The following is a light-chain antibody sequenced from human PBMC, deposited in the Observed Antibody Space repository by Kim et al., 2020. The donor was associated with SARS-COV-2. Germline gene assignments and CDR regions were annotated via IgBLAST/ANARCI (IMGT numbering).Light chain of an antibody. Sequence: YELTQPPSVSVSPGQTASITCSGDKLGDKYACWYQQKPGQSPVLVIYQDSKRPSGIPERFSGSNSGNTTTLTISGTQAMDEADYYCQAWDSSTEVFGTG. CDR3: QAWDSSTEV. J-gene: IGLJ1*01. CDR1: KLGDKY. CDR2: QDS. V-gene: IGLV3-1*01.